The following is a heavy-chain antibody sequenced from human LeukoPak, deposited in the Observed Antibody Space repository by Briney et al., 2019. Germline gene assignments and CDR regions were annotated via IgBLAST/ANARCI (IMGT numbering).Heavy chain of an antibody. CDR3: AKAGSGYPYVGFDY. J-gene: IGHJ4*02. V-gene: IGHV3-43D*03. CDR2: ISWDGGST. D-gene: IGHD3-22*01. CDR1: GFTFDDYA. Sequence: GGSLRLSCAASGFTFDDYAMHWVRQAPGKGLEWVSLISWDGGSTYYADSVKGRFTISRDNSKNSLYLQMNSLRAEDTALYYCAKAGSGYPYVGFDYWGQGTLVTVS.